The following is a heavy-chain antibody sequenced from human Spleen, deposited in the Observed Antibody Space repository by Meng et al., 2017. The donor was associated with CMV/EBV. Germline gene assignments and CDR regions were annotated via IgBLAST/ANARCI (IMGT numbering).Heavy chain of an antibody. J-gene: IGHJ4*02. CDR1: GFTFSSYA. Sequence: GGSLRLSCAASGFTFSSYAMSWVRHAPGKGLEWVSSVSGSGRTLYYADSVKGRFTISRDNSKDTLFLKMDSLRAEDTAVYYSARAHFGVVTPFDYWGEGTLVTVSS. D-gene: IGHD3-3*01. CDR3: ARAHFGVVTPFDY. CDR2: VSGSGRTL. V-gene: IGHV3-23*01.